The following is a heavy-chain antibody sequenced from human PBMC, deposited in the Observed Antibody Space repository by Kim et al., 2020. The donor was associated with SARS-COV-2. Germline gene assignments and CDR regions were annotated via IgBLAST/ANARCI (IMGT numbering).Heavy chain of an antibody. CDR3: AKVAPLYYYDSSGYYTPPGYFDY. CDR2: ISGSGGST. J-gene: IGHJ4*02. Sequence: GGSLRLSCAASGFTFSSYAMSWVRQAPGKGLEWVSAISGSGGSTYYADSVKGRFTISRDNSKNTLYLQMNSLRAEDTAVYYCAKVAPLYYYDSSGYYTPPGYFDYWGQGTLVTVSS. V-gene: IGHV3-23*01. CDR1: GFTFSSYA. D-gene: IGHD3-22*01.